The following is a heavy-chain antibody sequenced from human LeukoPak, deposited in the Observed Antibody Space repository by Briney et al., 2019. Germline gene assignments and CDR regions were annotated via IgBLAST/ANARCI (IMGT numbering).Heavy chain of an antibody. CDR1: GFTFSSYS. CDR2: IKQDGGEK. Sequence: GGSLRLSCAASGFTFSSYSMSWVRQAPGKGLEWVANIKQDGGEKYYVDSVKGRFTISRDNAKNSLYLQMNSLRAEDTAVYYCAREKNEYYYGSGSEDYWGQGTLVTVSS. V-gene: IGHV3-7*01. CDR3: AREKNEYYYGSGSEDY. J-gene: IGHJ4*02. D-gene: IGHD3-10*01.